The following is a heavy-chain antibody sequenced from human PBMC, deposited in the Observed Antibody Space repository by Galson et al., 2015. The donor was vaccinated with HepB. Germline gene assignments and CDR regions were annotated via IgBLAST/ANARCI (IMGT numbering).Heavy chain of an antibody. Sequence: SLRLSCAASGFTVSSNYMSWVRQAPGKGLEWVSVIYSGGSTYYADSVKGRFTISRDNSKNTLYLQMNSLRAEDTAVYYCASPTPRYNWNYYYGMDDWGQGTTVTVSS. D-gene: IGHD1-20*01. CDR3: ASPTPRYNWNYYYGMDD. V-gene: IGHV3-53*01. CDR2: IYSGGST. J-gene: IGHJ6*02. CDR1: GFTVSSNY.